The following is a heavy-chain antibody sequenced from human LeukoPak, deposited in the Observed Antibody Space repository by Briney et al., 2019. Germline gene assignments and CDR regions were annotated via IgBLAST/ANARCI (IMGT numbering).Heavy chain of an antibody. CDR3: GMSGDRVPLQDDVFDV. CDR1: GYSFTSYC. CDR2: IYPGDSGP. D-gene: IGHD1-26*01. V-gene: IGHV5-51*01. J-gene: IGHJ3*01. Sequence: GESLKISCKVSGYSFTSYCIGWVRQMPGKGLEWMGIIYPGDSGPTYSPSFQGQVTISVDKSTNTAYLQWSSLQASDTAMYYCGMSGDRVPLQDDVFDVWGQGTMVTVST.